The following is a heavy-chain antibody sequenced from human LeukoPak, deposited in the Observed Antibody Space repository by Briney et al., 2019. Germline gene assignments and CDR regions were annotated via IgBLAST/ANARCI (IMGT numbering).Heavy chain of an antibody. V-gene: IGHV3-30-3*02. CDR3: AKDRYSYAFEYSDS. Sequence: AGGSLRLSCAASGFTFSGYPIHWVRQAPGKGLEWVAVISYDGSNKYYADSVKGRFTISRDNSKNTLSLQVSSLRTEDTAVYYCAKDRYSYAFEYSDSWGQGTLVTVSS. CDR1: GFTFSGYP. D-gene: IGHD5-18*01. CDR2: ISYDGSNK. J-gene: IGHJ4*02.